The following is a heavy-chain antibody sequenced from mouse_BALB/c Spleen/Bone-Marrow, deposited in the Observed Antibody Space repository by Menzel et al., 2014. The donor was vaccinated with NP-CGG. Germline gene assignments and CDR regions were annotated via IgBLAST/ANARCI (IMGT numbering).Heavy chain of an antibody. CDR3: ARSSSYDYDVGFAY. Sequence: EVQLVESGPGLVKPSQSLSLTCIVTGYSITRDYAWNWIRQFPGNKLEWIGYISYSGSTTYNPSLESRISITRDTSNNQFFLQLNSVTTEDTATYYCARSSSYDYDVGFAYWGQGTLVTVSA. D-gene: IGHD2-4*01. V-gene: IGHV3-2*02. CDR1: GYSITRDYA. J-gene: IGHJ3*01. CDR2: ISYSGST.